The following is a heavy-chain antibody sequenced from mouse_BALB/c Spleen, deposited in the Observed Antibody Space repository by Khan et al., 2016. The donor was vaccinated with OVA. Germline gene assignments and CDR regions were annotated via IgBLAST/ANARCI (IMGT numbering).Heavy chain of an antibody. CDR2: MSSGGDYT. CDR1: GFTFSSYS. J-gene: IGHJ3*01. D-gene: IGHD4-1*01. V-gene: IGHV5-6*01. Sequence: EVELVESGRDSVKPGGSLKLSCAASGFTFSSYSMSWVRQTPDKRLEWVATMSSGGDYTYYPDSVKGRFTISRDNAKNTLYLQMSSLRSEDTAMYYCASHLTGSFAYWGQGTLVTVSA. CDR3: ASHLTGSFAY.